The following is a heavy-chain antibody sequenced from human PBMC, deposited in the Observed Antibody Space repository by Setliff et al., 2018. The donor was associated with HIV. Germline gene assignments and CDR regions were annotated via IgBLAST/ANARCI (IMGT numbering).Heavy chain of an antibody. Sequence: ASVKVSCKASGYTFTNYAMHWVRQAPGQRLEWMGWINAGNGNTKYSQKFQGRVTITRDTSASTAYMELSSLRSEDTAVYYCARGGIVGATYLDYWGQGTLVTVSS. CDR3: ARGGIVGATYLDY. CDR1: GYTFTNYA. CDR2: INAGNGNT. V-gene: IGHV1-3*01. J-gene: IGHJ4*02. D-gene: IGHD1-26*01.